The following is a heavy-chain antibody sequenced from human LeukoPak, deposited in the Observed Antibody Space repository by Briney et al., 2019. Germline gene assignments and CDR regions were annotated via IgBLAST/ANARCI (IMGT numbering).Heavy chain of an antibody. CDR3: ASDVGNYGYVADY. V-gene: IGHV3-7*01. D-gene: IGHD3-10*01. J-gene: IGHJ4*02. CDR2: INQDGSEK. Sequence: PGGSLRLSCAASGFHFSNHWMNWVRQAPGKGLEWVANINQDGSEKNYVDSVKGRFTISRDNAKNSLYLQMNSLGAEDTAVYYCASDVGNYGYVADYWGQGTLVTVSS. CDR1: GFHFSNHW.